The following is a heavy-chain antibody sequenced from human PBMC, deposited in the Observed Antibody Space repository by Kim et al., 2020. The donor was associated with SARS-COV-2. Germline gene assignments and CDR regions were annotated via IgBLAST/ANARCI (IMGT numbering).Heavy chain of an antibody. CDR3: AREGLDCSGGSCYPYYYGMDV. D-gene: IGHD2-15*01. CDR2: TYYRSKWYN. V-gene: IGHV6-1*01. J-gene: IGHJ6*02. Sequence: SQTLSLTCAISGDSVSSNSAAWNWIRQSPSRGLEWLGRTYYRSKWYNDYAVSVKSRITINPDTSKNQFSLQLNSVTPEDTAVYYCAREGLDCSGGSCYPYYYGMDVWGQGTTVTVSS. CDR1: GDSVSSNSAA.